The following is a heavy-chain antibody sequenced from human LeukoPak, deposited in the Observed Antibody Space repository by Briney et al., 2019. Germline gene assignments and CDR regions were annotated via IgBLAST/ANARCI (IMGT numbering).Heavy chain of an antibody. D-gene: IGHD4-23*01. Sequence: HPGGSLRLSCAASGFTFTNHWMHWVRQAPGKGLVWVSRIRPDGRETNHADSVKGRFTISRDNAKNTLYLQMNSLGAEDTAVYYCARTGPHYGGNSEAYWGQGTLVTVSS. J-gene: IGHJ4*02. V-gene: IGHV3-74*01. CDR2: IRPDGRET. CDR1: GFTFTNHW. CDR3: ARTGPHYGGNSEAY.